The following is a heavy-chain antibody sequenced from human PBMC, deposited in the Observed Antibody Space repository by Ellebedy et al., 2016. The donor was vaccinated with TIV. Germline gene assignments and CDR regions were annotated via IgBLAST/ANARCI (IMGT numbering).Heavy chain of an antibody. D-gene: IGHD3-10*01. CDR3: ARGYGTGRYGLDV. CDR2: VYYSGNT. CDR1: GGSVSSLSDY. V-gene: IGHV4-61*01. Sequence: PSETLSLTCNVSGGSVSSLSDYWSWIRQPPGKGLEWIGYVYYSGNTNYNPSLKSRVTISADTSKNQFSLRLKSVTAADTALYFCARGYGTGRYGLDVWGQGTTVTVS. J-gene: IGHJ6*02.